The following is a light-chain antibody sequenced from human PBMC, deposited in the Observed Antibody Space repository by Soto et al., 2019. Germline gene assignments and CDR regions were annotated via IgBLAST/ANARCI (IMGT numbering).Light chain of an antibody. V-gene: IGLV1-40*01. Sequence: QSVLTQPPSVSGAPGQRVTISCTGSSSNIGAGYDVHWYQQLPGTAPKLLIYGNSNRPSGVPDRFSGSKSGTSASLAITGLQDEDEADYYFQSYDTTLSGSVFGGGTKLTVL. J-gene: IGLJ3*02. CDR1: SSNIGAGYD. CDR2: GNS. CDR3: QSYDTTLSGSV.